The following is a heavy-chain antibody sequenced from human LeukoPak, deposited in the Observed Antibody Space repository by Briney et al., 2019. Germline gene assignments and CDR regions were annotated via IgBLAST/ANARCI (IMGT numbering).Heavy chain of an antibody. Sequence: GESLKISCKGSGYNFTSYWIGWVRQMPGKGLEWMGIIYPGDSDTRYSPSFQGQVTISADKSISTAYLQWSSLKASDTAMYYCARLGEDYYGSGSYSNFDYWGQGTLVTVSS. CDR2: IYPGDSDT. CDR1: GYNFTSYW. V-gene: IGHV5-51*01. J-gene: IGHJ4*02. CDR3: ARLGEDYYGSGSYSNFDY. D-gene: IGHD3-10*01.